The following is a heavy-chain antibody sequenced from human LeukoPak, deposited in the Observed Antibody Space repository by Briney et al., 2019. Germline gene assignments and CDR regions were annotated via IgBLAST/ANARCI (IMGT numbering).Heavy chain of an antibody. J-gene: IGHJ3*01. CDR2: ISITSDYI. Sequence: GGSLRLSCAASGFTFSSYTMNWVRQAPGKGLEWVSSISITSDYIYYPDSMKGRFTISRDNAKNSLYLQMNSLRAEDTAVYYCARARSRGSHRVVNAFDVWGQGTMVTVSS. CDR1: GFTFSSYT. V-gene: IGHV3-21*01. CDR3: ARARSRGSHRVVNAFDV. D-gene: IGHD1-26*01.